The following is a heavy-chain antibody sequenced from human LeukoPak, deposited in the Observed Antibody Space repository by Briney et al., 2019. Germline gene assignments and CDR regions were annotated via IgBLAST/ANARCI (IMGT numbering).Heavy chain of an antibody. CDR1: GFTFNKYD. Sequence: GSLRLSCAASGFTFNKYDMSWVRQVPGKGLEWVSGIGDSGDRTYYADSVKGRFTISRDNSKNTLYLQVNSLRAEDTAAYYCAKESGYGDYWYFDYWGQGTLVTVSS. CDR2: IGDSGDRT. D-gene: IGHD6-25*01. V-gene: IGHV3-23*01. CDR3: AKESGYGDYWYFDY. J-gene: IGHJ4*02.